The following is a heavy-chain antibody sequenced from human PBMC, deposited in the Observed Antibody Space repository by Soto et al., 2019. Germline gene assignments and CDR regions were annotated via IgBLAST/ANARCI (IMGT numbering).Heavy chain of an antibody. J-gene: IGHJ4*02. CDR2: ISGSGGST. Sequence: EVQVLESGGGLVQPGGSLRLSCAASGLTFSRYAMSWVRQAPGKGLEWVSGISGSGGSTYYADSVKGRFTISRDNSKNPLYLQMNSLRAEDTAVYYCAKGGYSYGANFDFWGQGTRISVSS. D-gene: IGHD5-18*01. V-gene: IGHV3-23*01. CDR3: AKGGYSYGANFDF. CDR1: GLTFSRYA.